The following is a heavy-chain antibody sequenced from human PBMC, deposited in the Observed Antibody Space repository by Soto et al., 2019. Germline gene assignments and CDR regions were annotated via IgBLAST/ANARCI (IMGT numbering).Heavy chain of an antibody. D-gene: IGHD6-13*01. CDR1: EFTFSTYA. CDR3: AKDRRLAAAGYYFDY. CDR2: ISDSGDIT. Sequence: GGSLRLSCAASEFTFSTYAMTWVRQAPGRGLQWVATISDSGDITYYADSVKGRFTISRDNSRNTLYLQMNNLRAEDTAVYYCAKDRRLAAAGYYFDYWGQGTLVTVSS. J-gene: IGHJ4*02. V-gene: IGHV3-23*01.